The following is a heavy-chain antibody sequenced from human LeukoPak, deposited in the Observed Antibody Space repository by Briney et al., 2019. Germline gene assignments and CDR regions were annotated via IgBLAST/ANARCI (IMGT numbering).Heavy chain of an antibody. J-gene: IGHJ6*03. CDR1: GGSISSYY. Sequence: SETLSLTYTVSGGSISSYYWSWIRQPPGKGLEWIGHIYYSGSTNYNPSLKSRVTISVDTSKNQFSLKLSSVTAADTAVYYCARSVEGYCSGGSCYSYYYYMDVWGKGTTVTVSS. D-gene: IGHD2-15*01. CDR2: IYYSGST. V-gene: IGHV4-59*01. CDR3: ARSVEGYCSGGSCYSYYYYMDV.